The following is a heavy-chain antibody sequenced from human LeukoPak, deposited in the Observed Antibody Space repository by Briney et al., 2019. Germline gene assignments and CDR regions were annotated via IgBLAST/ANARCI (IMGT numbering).Heavy chain of an antibody. J-gene: IGHJ4*02. CDR2: ISSSSSYI. CDR3: ARDSLGASSGLFDY. D-gene: IGHD3-22*01. CDR1: GFTFSSYA. V-gene: IGHV3-21*01. Sequence: PGGSLRLSCAASGFTFSSYAMHWVRQAPGKGLEWVSSISSSSSYIYYADSVKGRFTISRDNSKNTLYLQMNSLRAEDTAVYYCARDSLGASSGLFDYWGQGTLVTVSS.